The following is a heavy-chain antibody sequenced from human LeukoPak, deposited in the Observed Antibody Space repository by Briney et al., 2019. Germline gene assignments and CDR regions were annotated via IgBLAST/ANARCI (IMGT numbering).Heavy chain of an antibody. CDR3: ARRQGDAFDI. V-gene: IGHV3-48*03. CDR2: ISSSGDAI. Sequence: GGSLRLSCAASGFTFSSYEMNWVRQAPGKGLEWVSYISSSGDAIYYADSVEGRFTISRDDAKNSLYLQMNSLRAEDTAVYYCARRQGDAFDIWGQGTMVTVSS. J-gene: IGHJ3*02. CDR1: GFTFSSYE.